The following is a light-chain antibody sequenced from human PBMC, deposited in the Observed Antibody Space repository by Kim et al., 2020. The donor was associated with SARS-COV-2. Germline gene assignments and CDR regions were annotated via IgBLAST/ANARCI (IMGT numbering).Light chain of an antibody. V-gene: IGKV3-15*01. CDR1: QSVSSN. J-gene: IGKJ2*02. CDR3: QQYNNWPPGT. CDR2: GAS. Sequence: EIVMTQSPATLSVSPGERATLSCRASQSVSSNLAWYQQKPGQAPRLLIYGASTRDTGIPARFSGSGSGTEFTLTISSLQSEDFAVYYCQQYNNWPPGTFGQGTKLEI.